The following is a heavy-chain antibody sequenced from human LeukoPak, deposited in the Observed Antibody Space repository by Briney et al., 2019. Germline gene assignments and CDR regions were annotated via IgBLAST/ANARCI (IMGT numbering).Heavy chain of an antibody. CDR2: IRSKANSYAT. CDR3: ARTVGSNWEGENYIDY. V-gene: IGHV3-73*01. Sequence: GGSLRLSCAASGFTFSGSAMHWVRQASGKGLEWVGRIRSKANSYATAYAASVKGRFTISRDDSKNTAYLQMNSLRAEDTAVYYCARTVGSNWEGENYIDYWGQGTLVTVSS. J-gene: IGHJ4*02. CDR1: GFTFSGSA. D-gene: IGHD7-27*01.